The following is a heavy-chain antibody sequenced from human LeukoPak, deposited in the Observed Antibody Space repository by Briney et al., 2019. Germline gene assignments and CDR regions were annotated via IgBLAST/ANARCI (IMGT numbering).Heavy chain of an antibody. D-gene: IGHD3-22*01. V-gene: IGHV3-30*02. CDR1: GFTFSSYG. CDR3: AKEEITMIVGPYFQH. J-gene: IGHJ1*01. CDR2: IRYDGSNK. Sequence: GGSLRLSCAASGFTFSSYGMHWVRQAPGKGLEWVAFIRYDGSNKYYADSVKGRFTISRDNSKNTLYLQMNSLRAEDTAVYYCAKEEITMIVGPYFQHRGQGTLVTVSS.